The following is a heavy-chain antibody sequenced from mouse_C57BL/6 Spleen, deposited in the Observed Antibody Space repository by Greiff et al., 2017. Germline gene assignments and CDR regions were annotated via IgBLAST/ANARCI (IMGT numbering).Heavy chain of an antibody. Sequence: EVQLQQSGPGLVKPSQSLSLTCSVTGYSITSGYYWNWIRQFPGNKLEWMGYISDDGSNNYNPSLKNRISITRDTSKNQFFLKLNSVTTEDTATYYCARDQSNYVLYAMDYWGQGTSVTVSS. CDR3: ARDQSNYVLYAMDY. D-gene: IGHD2-5*01. CDR1: GYSITSGYY. CDR2: ISDDGSN. V-gene: IGHV3-6*01. J-gene: IGHJ4*01.